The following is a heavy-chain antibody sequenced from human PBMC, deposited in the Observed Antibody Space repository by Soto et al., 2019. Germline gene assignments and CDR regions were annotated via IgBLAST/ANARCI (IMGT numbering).Heavy chain of an antibody. V-gene: IGHV1-69*01. CDR1: GGTFSSDA. J-gene: IGHJ6*02. Sequence: QVQLVQSGAEVKKPGSSVKVSCKASGGTFSSDAISWVRQAPGQGLERRGGIIPIFGTATYATKFQGRVTITADESTSTAHRELSSLRAEDTAVYYCASCYSNSPSPHRGYYYYYGTHVWGQGTTVTVSS. CDR2: IIPIFGTA. CDR3: ASCYSNSPSPHRGYYYYYGTHV. D-gene: IGHD2-15*01.